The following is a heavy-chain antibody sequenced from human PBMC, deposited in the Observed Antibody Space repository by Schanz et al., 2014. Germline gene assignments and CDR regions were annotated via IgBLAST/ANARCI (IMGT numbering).Heavy chain of an antibody. J-gene: IGHJ3*02. CDR1: GASISGSSDY. CDR3: ARRDNYLSAFDI. D-gene: IGHD4-4*01. V-gene: IGHV4-39*01. Sequence: QLQLQESGPGLVKPSETLSLTCTVSGASISGSSDYWGWIRQSPGKGLEWIGNIYYTGTTYYNPSPKIRVSISVDTSKTQVSLKLPSVPAADTAVFYCARRDNYLSAFDIWGQGTMVTVSS. CDR2: IYYTGTT.